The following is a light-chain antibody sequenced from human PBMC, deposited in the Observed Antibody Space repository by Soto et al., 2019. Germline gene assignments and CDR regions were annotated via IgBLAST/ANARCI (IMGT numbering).Light chain of an antibody. V-gene: IGLV2-14*03. Sequence: QSALTQPASASGSPGQSITISCTGTTNDVGAYDYVSWYQHHPGKAPRLMIFDVSDRPSGVSNRFSGSKSGNTASLTISGLQAEDEADYYCTSYTTGDTLAFGGGTKLTVL. CDR1: TNDVGAYDY. J-gene: IGLJ2*01. CDR3: TSYTTGDTLA. CDR2: DVS.